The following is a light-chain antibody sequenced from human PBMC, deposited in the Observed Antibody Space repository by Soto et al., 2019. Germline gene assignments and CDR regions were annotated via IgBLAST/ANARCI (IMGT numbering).Light chain of an antibody. J-gene: IGKJ5*01. CDR2: AAS. CDR1: QSISSY. Sequence: DIKMTQSPSSLSASVGDRVTITCRASQSISSYLNWYQQKPGKAPKLLIYAASSLQSGVPSRFSGSGSGTDFTLTVTSLQPEDFATYYCQQSYSTPITFGQGTLLEI. CDR3: QQSYSTPIT. V-gene: IGKV1-39*01.